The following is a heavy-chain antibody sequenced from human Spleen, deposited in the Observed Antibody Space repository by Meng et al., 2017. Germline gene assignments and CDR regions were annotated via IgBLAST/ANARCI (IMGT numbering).Heavy chain of an antibody. V-gene: IGHV3-73*01. CDR3: ARDPARGSPAAIFGRYTWFDP. Sequence: GGSLRLSCAVSGVTFSGSDIHWVRQASGKGLEWVGRIETRPNNYATSYAGSLRGRFTISRDDSENMAYLQMNSLRAEDTAVYYCARDPARGSPAAIFGRYTWFDPWGQGTLVTVSS. CDR2: IETRPNNYAT. J-gene: IGHJ5*02. CDR1: GVTFSGSD. D-gene: IGHD2-2*01.